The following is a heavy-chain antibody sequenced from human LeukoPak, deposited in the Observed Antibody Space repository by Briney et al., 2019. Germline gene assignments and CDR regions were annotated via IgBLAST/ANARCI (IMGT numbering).Heavy chain of an antibody. D-gene: IGHD2-15*01. J-gene: IGHJ4*02. V-gene: IGHV3-23*01. CDR1: GFSFSTYN. Sequence: GESLRLSCAASGFSFSTYNMNWVRQAPGKGLEWVSAISGSGGSTYYADSVKGRFTISRDNSKNTLYPQMISLRAEDTAVYYCAKKADIVVVVAANDYWGQGTLVTVSS. CDR3: AKKADIVVVVAANDY. CDR2: ISGSGGST.